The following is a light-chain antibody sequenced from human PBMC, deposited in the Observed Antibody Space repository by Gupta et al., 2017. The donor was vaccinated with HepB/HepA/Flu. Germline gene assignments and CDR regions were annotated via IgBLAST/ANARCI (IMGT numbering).Light chain of an antibody. CDR3: FSYAGGDNWV. CDR2: EVA. CDR1: NTDVGSYNF. J-gene: IGLJ1*01. V-gene: IGLV2-8*01. Sequence: QSALTQPPSASASPAQSVTIPCTGANTDVGSYNFASWFQQHPGKAPRLLIYEVAKRPSGGPEHFSCSKSGNTASLTFSGLQADDEADYYCFSYAGGDNWVFGTGTKVTVL.